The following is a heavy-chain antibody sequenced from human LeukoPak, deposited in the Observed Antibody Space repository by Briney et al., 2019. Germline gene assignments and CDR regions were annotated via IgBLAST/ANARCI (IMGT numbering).Heavy chain of an antibody. V-gene: IGHV4-59*01. CDR3: ARAYYDFWSGYEYYFDY. CDR1: GGSISSYY. D-gene: IGHD3-3*01. Sequence: SETLSLACTVSGGSISSYYWSWIRQPPGKGLEWIGYIYYSGSTNYNPSLKSRVTISVDTSKNQFSLKLSSVTAADTAVYYCARAYYDFWSGYEYYFDYWGQGTLVTVSS. CDR2: IYYSGST. J-gene: IGHJ4*02.